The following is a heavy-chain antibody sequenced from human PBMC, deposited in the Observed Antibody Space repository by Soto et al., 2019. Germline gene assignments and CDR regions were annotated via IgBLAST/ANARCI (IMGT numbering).Heavy chain of an antibody. D-gene: IGHD1-1*01. CDR1: GYTFSDYY. V-gene: IGHV1-2*02. J-gene: IGHJ4*02. CDR2: LNPNSGGT. CDR3: AREPATAKPEGVDF. Sequence: QVQLVQSGAEVRKPGASVKVSCKASGYTFSDYYIHWVRQAPGQGLEWMGGLNPNSGGTKYAPKFKGGVTMTRDTSITTAYMELSRLRSGDTAVYYCAREPATAKPEGVDFWGQGTLVTVSS.